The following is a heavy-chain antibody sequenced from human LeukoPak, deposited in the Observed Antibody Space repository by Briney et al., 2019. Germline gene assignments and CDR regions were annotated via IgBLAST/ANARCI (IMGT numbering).Heavy chain of an antibody. D-gene: IGHD3-22*01. V-gene: IGHV4-59*01. CDR1: GGSISSYY. CDR3: ARDTEGSTAWFLLRAFDI. CDR2: IYYSGST. Sequence: SETLSLTCTVSGGSISSYYWSWIRQPPGKGLEWIGYIYYSGSTNYNPSLKSRVTISVDTSKNQFSLKLSSVSAADTALYYCARDTEGSTAWFLLRAFDIWGQGTMVTVSS. J-gene: IGHJ3*02.